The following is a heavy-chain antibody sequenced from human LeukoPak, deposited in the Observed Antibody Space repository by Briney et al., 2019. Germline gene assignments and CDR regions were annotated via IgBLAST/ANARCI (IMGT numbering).Heavy chain of an antibody. CDR3: ASLLGGHGSYFDY. CDR1: GGTFSIYA. Sequence: GASVKVSCKASGGTFSIYAISWVRQAPGQGLEWMGRIIPIFGTANYAQKSQGRVTITTDESTSTAYMELSSLRSEATAVYYCASLLGGHGSYFDYWGQGTLVTVSS. CDR2: IIPIFGTA. D-gene: IGHD3-10*01. V-gene: IGHV1-69*05. J-gene: IGHJ4*02.